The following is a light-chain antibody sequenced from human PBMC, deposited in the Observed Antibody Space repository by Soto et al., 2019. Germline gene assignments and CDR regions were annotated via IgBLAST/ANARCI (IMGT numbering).Light chain of an antibody. J-gene: IGKJ1*01. Sequence: ILLRQSPASVSVSPGEMAALSGRASQSVTSNLAWYQQKPDQAPRLLIYDVSHRATGVPARFSGTGSETDFTLTISCLQSEDFATYYCQQYYSYPRTFGQGTKVDIK. CDR2: DVS. CDR3: QQYYSYPRT. CDR1: QSVTSN. V-gene: IGKV3-15*01.